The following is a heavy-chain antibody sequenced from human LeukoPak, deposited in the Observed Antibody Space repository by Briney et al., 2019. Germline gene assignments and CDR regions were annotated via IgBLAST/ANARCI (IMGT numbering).Heavy chain of an antibody. D-gene: IGHD1-26*01. CDR3: AREGGSYFGHWFDP. CDR2: IYTSGST. CDR1: GGSISSGSYY. J-gene: IGHJ5*02. V-gene: IGHV4-61*02. Sequence: PSQTLSLTCTVSGGSISSGSYYWSWIRQPAGKGLEWIGRIYTSGSTNYNPSLKSRVTISVDTSKNQFSLKLSSVTAADTAVYYCAREGGSYFGHWFDPWGQGTLVTVSS.